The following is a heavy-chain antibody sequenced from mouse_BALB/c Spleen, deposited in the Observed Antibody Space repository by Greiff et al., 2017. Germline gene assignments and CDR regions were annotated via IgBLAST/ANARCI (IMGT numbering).Heavy chain of an antibody. D-gene: IGHD2-1*01. CDR3: SRSYGNYWYFDV. V-gene: IGHV1-55*01. CDR2: IYPGRGIT. Sequence: QESGAELARPGASVKMSCKASGYTFTSYWINWVKQRPGQGLEWIGDIYPGRGITNYNEKFKSKATLTLDTSSSTAYMQLSSLTSEDSAVYYCSRSYGNYWYFDVWGAGTTVTVSS. CDR1: GYTFTSYW. J-gene: IGHJ1*01.